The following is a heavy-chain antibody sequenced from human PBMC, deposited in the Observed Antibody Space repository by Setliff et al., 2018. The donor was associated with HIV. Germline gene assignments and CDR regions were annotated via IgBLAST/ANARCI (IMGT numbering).Heavy chain of an antibody. CDR3: ARPHSGRGGGAWFDP. CDR2: MIYGGDT. D-gene: IGHD6-19*01. Sequence: SETLSLTCSVSGASISSISYYWGWIRQAPGKGLEWIASMIYGGDTWYNPSLKSRVTIYVDTANNEISLRLSSVTAEDTAVYRCARPHSGRGGGAWFDPWGQGIQVTVSS. J-gene: IGHJ5*02. CDR1: GASISSISYY. V-gene: IGHV4-39*01.